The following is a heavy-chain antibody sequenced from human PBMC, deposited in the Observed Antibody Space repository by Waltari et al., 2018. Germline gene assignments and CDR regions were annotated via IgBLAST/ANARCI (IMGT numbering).Heavy chain of an antibody. J-gene: IGHJ5*02. CDR2: IRYDGSNK. V-gene: IGHV3-30*02. CDR1: GFTFSSYG. CDR3: AKDGGSSWSNWFDP. Sequence: QVQLVESGGGVVQPGGSLRLSCAASGFTFSSYGMHWVRQAPGKGLEWVAFIRYDGSNKYYAYSVKGRFTISRDNSKNTLYLQMNSLRAEDTAVYYCAKDGGSSWSNWFDPWGQGTLVTVSS. D-gene: IGHD6-13*01.